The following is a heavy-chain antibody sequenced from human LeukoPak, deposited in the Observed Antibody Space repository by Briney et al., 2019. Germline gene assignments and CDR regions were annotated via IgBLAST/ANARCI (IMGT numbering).Heavy chain of an antibody. V-gene: IGHV1-46*01. Sequence: EASVKVSCKASGYTFTSYYMHWVRQAPGQGLEWMGIINPSGGSTSYAQKFQGRLTMTRDMSTSTVYMELSSLRSEDTAVYYCARAEGNGQNDYWGQGTLVTVSS. CDR1: GYTFTSYY. CDR3: ARAEGNGQNDY. CDR2: INPSGGST. D-gene: IGHD4-23*01. J-gene: IGHJ4*02.